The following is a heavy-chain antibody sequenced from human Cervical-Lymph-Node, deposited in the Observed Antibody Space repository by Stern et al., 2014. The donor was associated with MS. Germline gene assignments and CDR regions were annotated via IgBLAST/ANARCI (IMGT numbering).Heavy chain of an antibody. D-gene: IGHD4-23*01. J-gene: IGHJ1*01. CDR3: AREGGNTAEYFQH. CDR2: LWDDGGNR. V-gene: IGHV3-33*01. CDR1: GFTFSPSG. Sequence: VQLVQSGGGAVPAGRSLRLSCAASGFTFSPSGIHWVRQVSGKGREWLAILWDDGGNRYYADSVKGRFTISRDNSKNTLYLQMNSLRAEDTAVYYCAREGGNTAEYFQHWGQGTLVTVSS.